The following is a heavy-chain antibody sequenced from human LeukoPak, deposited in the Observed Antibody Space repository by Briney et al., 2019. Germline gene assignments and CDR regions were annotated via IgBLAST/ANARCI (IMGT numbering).Heavy chain of an antibody. J-gene: IGHJ4*02. V-gene: IGHV3-66*01. CDR3: ARAYGKQQLVGDY. D-gene: IGHD6-13*01. Sequence: GGSLRLSCAASGFTVSSNYMSWVRQAPGKGLEWVSIIYSGGSTYYADSLKGRFTISRDNSKNTLYLQMNSLRAEDTAVYYCARAYGKQQLVGDYWGQGTLVTVSS. CDR1: GFTVSSNY. CDR2: IYSGGST.